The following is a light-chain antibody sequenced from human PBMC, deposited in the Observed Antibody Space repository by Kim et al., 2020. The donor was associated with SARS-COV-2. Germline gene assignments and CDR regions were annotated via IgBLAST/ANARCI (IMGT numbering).Light chain of an antibody. J-gene: IGLJ3*02. Sequence: SVSTGQTASSTCSGDKLGKKHAYWYQQKPGQSPVLIFYEDTKRPSGIPERFSGSNSGNTATLTISGTQAMDEAYYYCQAWDSSTAVFGGGTQLTVL. CDR2: EDT. V-gene: IGLV3-1*01. CDR1: KLGKKH. CDR3: QAWDSSTAV.